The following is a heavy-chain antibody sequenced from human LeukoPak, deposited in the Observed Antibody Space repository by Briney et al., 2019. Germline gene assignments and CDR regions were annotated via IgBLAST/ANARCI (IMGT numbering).Heavy chain of an antibody. CDR3: ARHARGGYDHAGGYYYYGMDV. D-gene: IGHD5-12*01. CDR2: IYPGDSDT. V-gene: IGHV5-51*01. J-gene: IGHJ6*02. CDR1: GYSFTSYW. Sequence: HGESLKISCKGSGYSFTSYWIGWVRQMPGKGLEWMGIIYPGDSDTRYSPSFQGQVTISADKSISTAYLQWSSLKASDTAMYYCARHARGGYDHAGGYYYYGMDVWGQGTTVTVSS.